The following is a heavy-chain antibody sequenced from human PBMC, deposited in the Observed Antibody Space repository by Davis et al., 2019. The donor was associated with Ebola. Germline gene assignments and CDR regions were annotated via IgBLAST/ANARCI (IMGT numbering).Heavy chain of an antibody. CDR3: ARFLIVVASDAFDI. CDR2: INPSGGST. D-gene: IGHD3-22*01. CDR1: GDTFVSFA. Sequence: ASVKVSCKASGDTFVSFAVSWVRQAPGQGLEWMGIINPSGGSTSYAQKFQGRVILTEDTSTDTAYMELSSLRSDDTAVYYCARFLIVVASDAFDIWGQGTMVTVSS. J-gene: IGHJ3*02. V-gene: IGHV1-46*01.